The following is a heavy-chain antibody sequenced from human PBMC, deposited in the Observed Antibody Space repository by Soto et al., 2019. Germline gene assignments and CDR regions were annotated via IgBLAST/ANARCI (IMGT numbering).Heavy chain of an antibody. Sequence: HPGGSLRLSCAASGFTFRSYAMSWVRQAPGKGLEWVSAISGSGGSTYYADSVKGRFTISRDNSKNTLYLQMNSLRAEDTAVYYCAKSPTTQDYYDSSGLFDYWGQGTLVTVSS. CDR3: AKSPTTQDYYDSSGLFDY. J-gene: IGHJ4*02. CDR2: ISGSGGST. CDR1: GFTFRSYA. D-gene: IGHD3-22*01. V-gene: IGHV3-23*01.